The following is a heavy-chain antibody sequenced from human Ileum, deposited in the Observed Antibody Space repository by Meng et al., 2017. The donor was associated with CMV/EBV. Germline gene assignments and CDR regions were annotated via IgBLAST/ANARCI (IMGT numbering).Heavy chain of an antibody. V-gene: IGHV4-30-4*08. Sequence: VPLQGLDPDLLNPSQPLSLSGTVSGTSIMCGDYSWSWTRQPPGKGLELIGYIFFSGNTYYNPSLNNRVIISIDTPRNQFSLKVDSVTAADTAVYYCARFRIAALGNLFDPWGHGTLVTVSS. CDR3: ARFRIAALGNLFDP. CDR1: GTSIMCGDYS. CDR2: IFFSGNT. D-gene: IGHD6-13*01. J-gene: IGHJ5*02.